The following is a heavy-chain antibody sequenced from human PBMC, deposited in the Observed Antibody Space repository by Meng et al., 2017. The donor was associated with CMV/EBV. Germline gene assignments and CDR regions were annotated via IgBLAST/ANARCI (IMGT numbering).Heavy chain of an antibody. D-gene: IGHD3-10*01. V-gene: IGHV5-51*01. CDR3: ARHTLLWFGEIY. Sequence: GGSLRPSGKGSGYSFTSYWIGWVRQMPGKGLEWMGIIYPGDSDTRYSPSFQGQGTFSADKSLSTAYLQWSSLKASDTAMYYCARHTLLWFGEIYWGQGTRVTVSS. CDR2: IYPGDSDT. CDR1: GYSFTSYW. J-gene: IGHJ4*02.